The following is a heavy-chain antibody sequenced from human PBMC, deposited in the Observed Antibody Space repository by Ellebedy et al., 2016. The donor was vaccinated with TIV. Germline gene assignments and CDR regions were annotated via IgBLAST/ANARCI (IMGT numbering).Heavy chain of an antibody. CDR3: AGRGY. J-gene: IGHJ4*02. Sequence: GGSLRLXXAASGLTFSSYAMAWVRQAPGKGLEWVSGISGSGRNTYYADFVKGRFTISRDNRKDSLYLQMNSLRAEDTAVYYCAGRGYWGQGILVTVSS. CDR1: GLTFSSYA. CDR2: ISGSGRNT. V-gene: IGHV3-23*01. D-gene: IGHD3-10*01.